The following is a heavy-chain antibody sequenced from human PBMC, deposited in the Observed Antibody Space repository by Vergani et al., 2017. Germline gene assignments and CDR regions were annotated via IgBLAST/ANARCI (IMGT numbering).Heavy chain of an antibody. J-gene: IGHJ5*02. V-gene: IGHV3-48*01. Sequence: EVQLVESGGGLVQPGGSLRLSCAASGFTFSSSGMNWVRQAPGKGLEWVSYISSSSSTKYYAEPVKGRFAISRDNAKNSLYLQMNSLRAEDTAVYYCARSSWIQLWANWFDPWGQGTLVTVSS. D-gene: IGHD5-18*01. CDR1: GFTFSSSG. CDR2: ISSSSSTK. CDR3: ARSSWIQLWANWFDP.